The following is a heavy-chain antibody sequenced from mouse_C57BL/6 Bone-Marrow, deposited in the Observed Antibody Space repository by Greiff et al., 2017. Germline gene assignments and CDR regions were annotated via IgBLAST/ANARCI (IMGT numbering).Heavy chain of an antibody. D-gene: IGHD1-1*01. V-gene: IGHV5-17*01. CDR1: GFTFSDYG. CDR3: ARGAITTVVPDY. J-gene: IGHJ2*01. CDR2: ISSGSSTI. Sequence: EVQLVESGGGLVKPGGSLTLSCAASGFTFSDYGMHWVRQAPEKGLEWVAYISSGSSTIYYADTVKGRFTISRDNAKNTLFLQMTSLRSEDTAMYYCARGAITTVVPDYWGQGTTLTVSS.